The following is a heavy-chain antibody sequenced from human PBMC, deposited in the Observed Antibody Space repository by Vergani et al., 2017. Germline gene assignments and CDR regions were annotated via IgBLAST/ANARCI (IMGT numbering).Heavy chain of an antibody. CDR2: IYSGGST. J-gene: IGHJ6*03. V-gene: IGHV3-53*01. Sequence: EVQLVESGGGLIQPGGSLRLSCAASGFTVSSNYMSWVRQAPGKGLEWVSVIYSGGSTYYADSVKGRFTISRDNSKSTLYLQMNSLRAEDTAVYYCARGGDSGYDLYHYYYYMDVWGKGP. CDR3: ARGGDSGYDLYHYYYYMDV. CDR1: GFTVSSNY. D-gene: IGHD5-12*01.